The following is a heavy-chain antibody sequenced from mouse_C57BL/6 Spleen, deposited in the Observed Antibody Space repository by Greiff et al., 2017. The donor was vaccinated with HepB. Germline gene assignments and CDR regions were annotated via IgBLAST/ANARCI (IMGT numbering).Heavy chain of an antibody. J-gene: IGHJ3*01. CDR2: INPNNGGT. Sequence: EVKLMESGPELVKPGASVKIPCKASGYTFTDYNMDWVKQSHGKSLEWIGDINPNNGGTIYNQKFKGKATLTVDKSSSTAYLELRSLTSEDTAVYYCARLFYDGYAWFAYWGQGTLVTVSA. CDR3: ARLFYDGYAWFAY. D-gene: IGHD2-3*01. V-gene: IGHV1-18*01. CDR1: GYTFTDYN.